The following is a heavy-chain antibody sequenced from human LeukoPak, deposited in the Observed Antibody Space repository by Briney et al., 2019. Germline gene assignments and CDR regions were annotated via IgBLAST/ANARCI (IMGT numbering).Heavy chain of an antibody. J-gene: IGHJ3*02. V-gene: IGHV3-7*01. CDR2: IKQDGSEK. CDR3: ARDRNKRTPYDFWSGYTTDAFDI. Sequence: GGSLRLSCAASGFTFSSYWMSWVRQAPGKGLEWVANIKQDGSEKYYVDSVKGRFTISRDNAKNSLYLQMNSLRAEDTAVYYCARDRNKRTPYDFWSGYTTDAFDIWGQGTMVTVSS. CDR1: GFTFSSYW. D-gene: IGHD3-3*01.